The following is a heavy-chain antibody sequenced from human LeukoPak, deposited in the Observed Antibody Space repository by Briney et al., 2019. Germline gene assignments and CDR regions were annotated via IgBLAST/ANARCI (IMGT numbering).Heavy chain of an antibody. D-gene: IGHD2-2*01. CDR3: ARFVPAASRYYFDY. J-gene: IGHJ4*02. Sequence: SETLSLTCAVYGGSFSGYYWSWIRQPPGKGLEWIGEINHSGSTNYNLSLKSRVTISVDTSKNQFSLKLSSVTAADTAVYYCARFVPAASRYYFDYWGQGTLVTVSS. V-gene: IGHV4-34*01. CDR2: INHSGST. CDR1: GGSFSGYY.